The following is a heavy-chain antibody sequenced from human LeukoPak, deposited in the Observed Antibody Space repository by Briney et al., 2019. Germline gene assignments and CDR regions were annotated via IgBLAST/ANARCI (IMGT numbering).Heavy chain of an antibody. CDR1: GYTFTGYY. J-gene: IGHJ4*02. D-gene: IGHD6-13*01. V-gene: IGHV1-2*02. CDR3: ARVRAAAGTLYFDY. Sequence: ASVKVSCKASGYTFTGYYMHWVRQAPGQGLEWMGWINPNSGGTNYAQKLQGRVTMTTDTSTSTAYMELRSLRSDDTAVYYCARVRAAAGTLYFDYWGQGTLVTVSS. CDR2: INPNSGGT.